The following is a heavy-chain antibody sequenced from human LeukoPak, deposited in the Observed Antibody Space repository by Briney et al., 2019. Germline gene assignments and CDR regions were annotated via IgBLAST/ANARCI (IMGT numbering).Heavy chain of an antibody. D-gene: IGHD1-14*01. Sequence: PGRSLRLSCAASGFTFSSYAMHWVRQAPGKGLEWVAVISYDGSNKYYADSVKGRFTISRDNSKNTLYLQMNSLRAEDTAVYYCARDRGRRYFDYWGQGTLVTVSS. J-gene: IGHJ4*02. V-gene: IGHV3-30*04. CDR3: ARDRGRRYFDY. CDR2: ISYDGSNK. CDR1: GFTFSSYA.